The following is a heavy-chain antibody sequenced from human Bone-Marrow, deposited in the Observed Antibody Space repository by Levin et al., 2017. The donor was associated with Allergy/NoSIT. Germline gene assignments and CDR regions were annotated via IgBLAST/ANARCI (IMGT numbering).Heavy chain of an antibody. CDR3: ARRGIWDYRSEIETDD. Sequence: PSETLSLTCTVSGASLSSTVHYWGWIRQPPGKGLEWIGTIYYSGTTFYNPSLASRVTISVDTSKNQFSLRLKSVIAADTAVYFCARRGIWDYRSEIETDDWGQGTLVTVSS. V-gene: IGHV4-39*01. J-gene: IGHJ4*02. CDR2: IYYSGTT. D-gene: IGHD3-10*01. CDR1: GASLSSTVHY.